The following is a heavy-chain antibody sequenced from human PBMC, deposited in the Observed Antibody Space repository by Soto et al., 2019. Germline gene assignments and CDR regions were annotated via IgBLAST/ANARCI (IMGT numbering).Heavy chain of an antibody. CDR2: IYFAGTT. CDR3: ARLGAYFQALDS. J-gene: IGHJ4*02. D-gene: IGHD3-16*01. CDR1: GGSISSSSYY. Sequence: SETLSLTCTVSGGSISSSSYYWGWIRQPPGKGLEWIGSIYFAGTTTYNPSLKSRVTISLDASKNRFSLRLTSVTAADTAVYYCARLGAYFQALDSWGQGTLVTVSS. V-gene: IGHV4-39*07.